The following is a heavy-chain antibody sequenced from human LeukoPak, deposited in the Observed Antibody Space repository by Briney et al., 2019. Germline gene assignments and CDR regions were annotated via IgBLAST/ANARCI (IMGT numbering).Heavy chain of an antibody. CDR3: ARPAADPYYFDY. J-gene: IGHJ4*02. CDR2: IYPGDSDT. D-gene: IGHD6-13*01. Sequence: GESLKISCKGSGYSFTSYWIGWVRQMPGRGLEWMGIIYPGDSDTRYSPSFQGQVTISADKSISTAYLQWSSLKASDTAMYYCARPAADPYYFDYWAREPWSPSPQ. V-gene: IGHV5-51*01. CDR1: GYSFTSYW.